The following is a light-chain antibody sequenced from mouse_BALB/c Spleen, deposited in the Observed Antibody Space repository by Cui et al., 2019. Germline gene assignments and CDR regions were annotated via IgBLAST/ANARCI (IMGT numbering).Light chain of an antibody. J-gene: IGKJ5*01. V-gene: IGKV8-30*01. Sequence: DIVMSQCPSSLAVSVGEKVTMSCKSSQSLLSSSNQKNYLAWYKQKPGQSPKLLIYWASTRESGVPDRFTGSGSGTDFTLTISSVKAEDLAVYYCQQYYSYPLTFGAGTKLELK. CDR1: QSLLSSSNQKNY. CDR3: QQYYSYPLT. CDR2: WAS.